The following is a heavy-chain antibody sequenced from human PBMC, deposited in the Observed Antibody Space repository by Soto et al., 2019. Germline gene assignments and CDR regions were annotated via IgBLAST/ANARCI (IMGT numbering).Heavy chain of an antibody. V-gene: IGHV4-34*01. CDR2: INHSGST. D-gene: IGHD6-19*01. CDR3: ARGHGGWFSY. Sequence: SETLSLTCAVYGGSFSGYYWSWIRQPPGKGLEWIGEINHSGSTNYNPSLKSRVTISVDTSKNQFSLKLSSVTAADTAVYYCARGHGGWFSYWGQGTLVTVSS. CDR1: GGSFSGYY. J-gene: IGHJ4*02.